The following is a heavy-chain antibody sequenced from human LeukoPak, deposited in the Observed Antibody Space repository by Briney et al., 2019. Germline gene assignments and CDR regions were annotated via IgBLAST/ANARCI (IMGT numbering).Heavy chain of an antibody. Sequence: ASVKVSCKASGYTFTSYGISWVRQAPGQGLEWMGWISAYNGNTNYAQKLQGRVTMTTDTSTSTAYMELRSLRSDDTAVYYCARVTYCYGSGSYLSVPFFDYWGQGTLVTVSS. CDR1: GYTFTSYG. J-gene: IGHJ4*02. CDR2: ISAYNGNT. D-gene: IGHD3-10*01. V-gene: IGHV1-18*01. CDR3: ARVTYCYGSGSYLSVPFFDY.